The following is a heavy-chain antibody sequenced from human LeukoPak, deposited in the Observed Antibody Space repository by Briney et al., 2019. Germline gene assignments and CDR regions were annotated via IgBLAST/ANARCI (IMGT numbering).Heavy chain of an antibody. CDR3: ARDQGYCSSTSCLYSSSSSKVAFDI. CDR1: VGTFSSYA. D-gene: IGHD2-2*01. J-gene: IGHJ3*02. CDR2: IIPIFGTA. Sequence: SVKVSCTASVGTFSSYAISWVRQAPGQGLEWMGGIIPIFGTANYAQKFQGRVTITADESTSTAYMELSSLRSEDTAVYYCARDQGYCSSTSCLYSSSSSKVAFDIWGQGTMVTVSS. V-gene: IGHV1-69*01.